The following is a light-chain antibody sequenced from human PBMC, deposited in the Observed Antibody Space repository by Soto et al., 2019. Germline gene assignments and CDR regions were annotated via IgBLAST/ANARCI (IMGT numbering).Light chain of an antibody. Sequence: EVVLTQSPGTLSLSPGERATLSCRASQSVSNNYLAWYQQKPGQAPRLVIFGSSDRATGIPDRFSGSGSGTDFTLTISRLEPEDLAVYYCQQYGSSPAYTFGQGTKLEIK. V-gene: IGKV3-20*01. CDR1: QSVSNNY. CDR3: QQYGSSPAYT. CDR2: GSS. J-gene: IGKJ2*01.